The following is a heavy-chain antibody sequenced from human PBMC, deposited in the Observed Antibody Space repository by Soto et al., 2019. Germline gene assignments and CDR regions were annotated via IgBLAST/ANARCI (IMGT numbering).Heavy chain of an antibody. CDR3: ARQRGSSSRYYYYGMDV. CDR1: GYSFTSYW. J-gene: IGHJ6*02. D-gene: IGHD6-6*01. V-gene: IGHV5-10-1*01. CDR2: IDPSDSYT. Sequence: GESLKISCKGSGYSFTSYWISWVRQMPGKGLEWMGRIDPSDSYTNYSPSSQGHVTISADKSISTAYLQWSSLKASDTAMYYCARQRGSSSRYYYYGMDVWGQGTTATVSS.